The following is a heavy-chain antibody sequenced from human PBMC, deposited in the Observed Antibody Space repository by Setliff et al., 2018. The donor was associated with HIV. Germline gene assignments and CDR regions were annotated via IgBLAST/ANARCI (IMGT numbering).Heavy chain of an antibody. D-gene: IGHD3-22*01. V-gene: IGHV4-30-4*08. Sequence: SLTCSVSGDSLRGGDYYYNWIRQSPEKGLEWIGYVSHTGYTYYNPSLKSRVDMSLDISKNQFSLNVSFVTAADTAVYYCARDKGRPHYYDDTGSYRSDALDIWGQGTMVTVSS. CDR2: VSHTGYT. CDR3: ARDKGRPHYYDDTGSYRSDALDI. J-gene: IGHJ3*02. CDR1: GDSLRGGDYY.